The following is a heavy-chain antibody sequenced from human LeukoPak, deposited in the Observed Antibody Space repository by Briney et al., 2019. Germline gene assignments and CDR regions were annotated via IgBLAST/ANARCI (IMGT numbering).Heavy chain of an antibody. D-gene: IGHD5-18*01. CDR3: ARGYSHGYRRVYYYGMDV. J-gene: IGHJ6*02. Sequence: GASVKVSCKASGGTFSSYAISWVRQAPGQGLEWMGRIIPIFGIANYAQKFQGRVTITADKSTSTAYMELSSLRSEDTAVYYCARGYSHGYRRVYYYGMDVWGQGTTVTVSS. V-gene: IGHV1-69*04. CDR1: GGTFSSYA. CDR2: IIPIFGIA.